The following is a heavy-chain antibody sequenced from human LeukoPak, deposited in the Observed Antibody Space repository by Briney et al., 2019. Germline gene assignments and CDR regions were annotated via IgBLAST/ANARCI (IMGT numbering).Heavy chain of an antibody. Sequence: GGSLRLSCAAPGFTFSSYSMNWVRQAPGKGLEWVSSISSSSSYIYYADSVKGRFTISRDNAKNSLYLQMNSLRAEDTAVYYCARESDGDGYNSFDYWGQGTLVTVSS. D-gene: IGHD5-24*01. CDR3: ARESDGDGYNSFDY. CDR1: GFTFSSYS. CDR2: ISSSSSYI. V-gene: IGHV3-21*01. J-gene: IGHJ4*02.